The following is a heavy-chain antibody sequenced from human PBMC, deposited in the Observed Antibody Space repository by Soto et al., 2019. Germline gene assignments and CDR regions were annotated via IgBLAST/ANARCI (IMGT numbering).Heavy chain of an antibody. Sequence: ASVKVSCKASGYTFTDYGVSWVRQAPGQGLEWMWWISAHNGDTKYAQKFQGRVTMARDTSTSTVYMELRSLRSDDTAIYYCARGKIVVSEAFTTNDPWGQETLLTISS. V-gene: IGHV1-18*04. J-gene: IGHJ5*02. CDR1: GYTFTDYG. D-gene: IGHD3-22*01. CDR3: ARGKIVVSEAFTTNDP. CDR2: ISAHNGDT.